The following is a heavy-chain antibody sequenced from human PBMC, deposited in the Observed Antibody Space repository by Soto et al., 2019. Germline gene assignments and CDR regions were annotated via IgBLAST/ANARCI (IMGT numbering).Heavy chain of an antibody. CDR3: ARWAPDAFHV. CDR1: GYSFTTYN. CDR2: VNPSSGST. J-gene: IGHJ3*01. Sequence: QVQLVQSGAEVKKPGASVKVSCKASGYSFTTYNIHWVRQAPGPGLEWMGVVNPSSGSTSYAQKFQGRVTLTRDTSRSTVYMELSSLRSEDAAVYYCARWAPDAFHVWGQGTLVTVSS. V-gene: IGHV1-46*01.